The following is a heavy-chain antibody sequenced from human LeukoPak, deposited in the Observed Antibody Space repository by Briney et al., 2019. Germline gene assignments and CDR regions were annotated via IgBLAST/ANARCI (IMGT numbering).Heavy chain of an antibody. J-gene: IGHJ3*02. Sequence: SETLSLTCAVSGYSINSGYYWGWIRQPPGKGLEWIGSIYHSGSTYYNPSLKSRVTISVDTSKNQFSLKLSSVTAADTAVYYCAIGYSSGFYDAFDIWGQGTMVTVSS. CDR3: AIGYSSGFYDAFDI. CDR2: IYHSGST. D-gene: IGHD6-19*01. V-gene: IGHV4-38-2*01. CDR1: GYSINSGYY.